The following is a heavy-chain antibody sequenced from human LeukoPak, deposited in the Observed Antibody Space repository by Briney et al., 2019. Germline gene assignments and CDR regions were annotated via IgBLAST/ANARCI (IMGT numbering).Heavy chain of an antibody. J-gene: IGHJ4*02. CDR3: ARRIPVAEFDY. CDR1: GFTFSSYA. V-gene: IGHV3-23*01. D-gene: IGHD6-19*01. CDR2: ISGSGGST. Sequence: GGSLRLSCAASGFTFSSYAMSWVRQAPGKGLEWVSGISGSGGSTYHADSVKGRFTISRDNSKNTLYLQMNRLRAEDAAVYYCARRIPVAEFDYWGQGTLVTVSS.